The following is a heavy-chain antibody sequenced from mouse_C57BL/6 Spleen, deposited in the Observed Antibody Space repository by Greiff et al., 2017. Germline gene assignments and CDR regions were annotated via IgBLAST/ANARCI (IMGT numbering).Heavy chain of an antibody. CDR2: IDPANGNT. J-gene: IGHJ3*01. V-gene: IGHV14-3*01. CDR3: ASPGPLAY. Sequence: VKQRPEQGLEWIGRIDPANGNTKYAPKFQGKATITADTSSNTAYLQLSSLTSEDTAIYYCASPGPLAYWGQGTLVTVSA. D-gene: IGHD3-3*01.